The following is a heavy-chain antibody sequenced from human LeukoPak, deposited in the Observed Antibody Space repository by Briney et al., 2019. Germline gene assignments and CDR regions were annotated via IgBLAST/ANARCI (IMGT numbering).Heavy chain of an antibody. D-gene: IGHD3-3*02. CDR1: GGTFSSYA. CDR2: IIPIFGTA. J-gene: IGHJ4*02. CDR3: ARDLPGLASARHFDY. Sequence: SVKVSCKASGGTFSSYAISWVQQAPGQGLEWMGGIIPIFGTANYAQKFQGRVTITTDESTSTAYMELSSLRSEDTAVYYCARDLPGLASARHFDYWGQGTLVTVSS. V-gene: IGHV1-69*05.